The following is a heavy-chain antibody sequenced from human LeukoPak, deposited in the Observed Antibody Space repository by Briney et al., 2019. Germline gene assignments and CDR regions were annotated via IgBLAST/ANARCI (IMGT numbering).Heavy chain of an antibody. D-gene: IGHD3-22*01. V-gene: IGHV3-7*01. CDR2: IKYDGSLK. CDR3: ASSHDSSGND. J-gene: IGHJ4*02. CDR1: GFSFSSYW. Sequence: PGGSLRLSCVASGFSFSSYWMAWARQAPGKGLEWVANIKYDGSLKFYVDSVKGRFTISRDNAKNSLYLEMNSLRADDTAVYFCASSHDSSGNDWGQGTMVTVSS.